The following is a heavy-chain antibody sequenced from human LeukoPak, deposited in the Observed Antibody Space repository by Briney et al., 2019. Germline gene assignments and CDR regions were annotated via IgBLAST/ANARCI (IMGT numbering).Heavy chain of an antibody. CDR3: AREQLTGYWFFDL. V-gene: IGHV1-2*02. D-gene: IGHD1-20*01. Sequence: KFQGRVTMTRDTSISTAYMELSSLTSDDTAIYFCAREQLTGYWFFDLWGRGTLVTVSS. J-gene: IGHJ2*01.